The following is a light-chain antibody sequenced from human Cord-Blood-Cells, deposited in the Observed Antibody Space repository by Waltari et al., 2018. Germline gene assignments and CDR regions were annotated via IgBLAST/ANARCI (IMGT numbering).Light chain of an antibody. CDR3: CSYAGSSTWV. CDR2: EGS. J-gene: IGLJ3*02. V-gene: IGLV2-23*01. Sequence: QSALTQPASVSGSPGQSIPISCTGTSSDVGIYNLVPWYQQHPGKAPKLMIYEGSKPPSGVSNRFSGSKSGNTASLTISGLQAEDEADYYCCSYAGSSTWVFGGGTKLTVL. CDR1: SSDVGIYNL.